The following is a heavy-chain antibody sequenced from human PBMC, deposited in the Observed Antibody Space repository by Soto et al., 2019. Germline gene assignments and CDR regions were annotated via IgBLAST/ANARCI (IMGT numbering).Heavy chain of an antibody. CDR1: GFTFSSYA. CDR3: AKDQGRGGYCYGYFSPYFDY. D-gene: IGHD5-18*01. Sequence: QVQLAESGGGVVQPGSSLRLTCAGSGFTFSSYAMHWVRQAPGKGLKWVAVISYDGGNKYYADSVKGRFTISRDNSENTLYLQMNRLRAEDTAVYYCAKDQGRGGYCYGYFSPYFDYWGQGTLVTVSS. J-gene: IGHJ4*02. CDR2: ISYDGGNK. V-gene: IGHV3-30*18.